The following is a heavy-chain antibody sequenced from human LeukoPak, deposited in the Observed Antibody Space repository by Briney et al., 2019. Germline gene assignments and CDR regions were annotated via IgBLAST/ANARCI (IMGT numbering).Heavy chain of an antibody. Sequence: ASVKVSFKASGGTFISYAISWVRQAPGQGLEWMGGIIPIFGTANYAQKFQGRVTITTDESTSTAYMELSSLRSEDTAVYYCAREYYYDSSGSWNSFDPWGQGTLVTVSS. CDR1: GGTFISYA. CDR2: IIPIFGTA. V-gene: IGHV1-69*05. J-gene: IGHJ5*02. D-gene: IGHD3-22*01. CDR3: AREYYYDSSGSWNSFDP.